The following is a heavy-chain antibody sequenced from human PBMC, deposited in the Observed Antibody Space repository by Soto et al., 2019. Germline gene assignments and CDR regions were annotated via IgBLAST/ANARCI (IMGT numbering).Heavy chain of an antibody. J-gene: IGHJ6*02. D-gene: IGHD2-15*01. CDR2: IIPIFGTA. V-gene: IGHV1-69*01. CDR1: GGTFSSYA. CDR3: ARSPRGSSSIEVFYYYYYGMDV. Sequence: QVQLVQSGAEVKKPGSSVKVSCKAPGGTFSSYAISWVRQAPGQGLEWMGGIIPIFGTANYAQKFQGRVTITADESTSTGYMEVSSRRSEDTAVYYCARSPRGSSSIEVFYYYYYGMDVWGQGTTVTVSS.